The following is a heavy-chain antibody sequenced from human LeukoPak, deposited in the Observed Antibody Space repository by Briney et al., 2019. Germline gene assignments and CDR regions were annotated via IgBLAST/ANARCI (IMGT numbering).Heavy chain of an antibody. CDR2: ISSSSSYI. Sequence: GGSLRLSCAASGFTFSSYCMNWVRQAPGKGLEWVSSISSSSSYIYYADSVKGQFTISRDNAKNSLYLQMNSLRAEDTAVYYCARDRRYFDWLRNYGMDVWGKGTTVTVSS. J-gene: IGHJ6*04. CDR1: GFTFSSYC. D-gene: IGHD3-9*01. CDR3: ARDRRYFDWLRNYGMDV. V-gene: IGHV3-21*01.